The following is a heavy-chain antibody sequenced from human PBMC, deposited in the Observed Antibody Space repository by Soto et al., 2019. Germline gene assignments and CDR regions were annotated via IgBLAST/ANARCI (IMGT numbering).Heavy chain of an antibody. CDR2: ISAYNGNT. V-gene: IGHV1-18*01. CDR3: ARAGAASPQDGWFGP. Sequence: ASVKVSCKASGYTFTSYGISWVRQAPGQGLEWMGWISAYNGNTNYAQKLQGRVTMTTDTSTSTAYMELRSLRSDDTAVYYCARAGAASPQDGWFGPWGQGTLVTVSS. J-gene: IGHJ5*02. D-gene: IGHD6-6*01. CDR1: GYTFTSYG.